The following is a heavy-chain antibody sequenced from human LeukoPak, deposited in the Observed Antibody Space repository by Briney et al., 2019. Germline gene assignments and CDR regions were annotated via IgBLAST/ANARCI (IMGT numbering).Heavy chain of an antibody. CDR1: GFTFSSYE. D-gene: IGHD4-17*01. V-gene: IGHV3-48*03. CDR2: ISSSGSPI. Sequence: GGSLRLSCAASGFTFSSYEMNWLRQAPGKGLEWVSYISSSGSPIYYADSVKGRFTISRDNAKNSLYLQMNSLRAEDTAVYYCAREGGDLPSRYYYGMDVWGQGTTVTVSS. CDR3: AREGGDLPSRYYYGMDV. J-gene: IGHJ6*02.